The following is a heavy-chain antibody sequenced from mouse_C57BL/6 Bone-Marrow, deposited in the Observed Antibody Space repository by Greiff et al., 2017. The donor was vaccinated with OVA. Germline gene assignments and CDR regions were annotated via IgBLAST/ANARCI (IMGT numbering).Heavy chain of an antibody. CDR2: IRSKSNNYAT. J-gene: IGHJ4*01. V-gene: IGHV10-1*01. D-gene: IGHD1-1*01. CDR3: VRRASYYSSRHYYAMDY. CDR1: GFSFNTYA. Sequence: EVHLVESGGGLVQPKGSLKLSCAASGFSFNTYAMNWVRQAPGKGLEWVARIRSKSNNYATYYADSVKDRFTISRDDSESMLYLQMNNLKTEGTAMYYCVRRASYYSSRHYYAMDYWGQGTTVTVSS.